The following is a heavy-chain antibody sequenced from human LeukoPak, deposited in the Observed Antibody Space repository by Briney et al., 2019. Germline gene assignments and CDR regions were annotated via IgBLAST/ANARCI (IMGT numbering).Heavy chain of an antibody. V-gene: IGHV1-2*02. CDR3: ARGIAHYYYYYMDV. D-gene: IGHD6-13*01. CDR2: INPNSGGT. CDR1: GYTFTGYY. J-gene: IGHJ6*03. Sequence: ASVKVSCKASGYTFTGYYMHWVRQVPGQGLEWMGWINPNSGGTNYAQKFQGRVTMTRDTSISTAYMELSRLRSDDTAVYYCARGIAHYYYYYMDVWGKGTTVTVSS.